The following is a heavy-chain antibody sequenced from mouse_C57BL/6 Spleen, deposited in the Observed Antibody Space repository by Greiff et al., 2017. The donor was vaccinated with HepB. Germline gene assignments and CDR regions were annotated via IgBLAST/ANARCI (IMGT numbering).Heavy chain of an antibody. Sequence: EVQLQQSGGGLVKPGGSLKLSCAASGFTFSDYGMHWVRQAPEKGLEWVAYISSGSSTIYYADTVKGRFTISRDNAKNTLFLQMTSLRSEDTAMYYCARDYYGSSYFDYWGQGTTLTVSS. J-gene: IGHJ2*01. CDR2: ISSGSSTI. CDR1: GFTFSDYG. D-gene: IGHD1-1*01. V-gene: IGHV5-17*01. CDR3: ARDYYGSSYFDY.